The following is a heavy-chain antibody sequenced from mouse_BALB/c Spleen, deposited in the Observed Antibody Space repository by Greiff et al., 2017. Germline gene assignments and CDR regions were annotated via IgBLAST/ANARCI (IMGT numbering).Heavy chain of an antibody. V-gene: IGHV5-4*02. J-gene: IGHJ3*01. CDR2: ISDGGSYT. Sequence: EVQVVESGGGLVKPGGSLKLSCAASGFTFSDYYMYWVRQTPEKRLEWVATISDGGSYTYYPDSVKGRFTISRDNAKNNLYLQMSSLKSEDTAMYYCARGEYGNYWFAYWGQGTLVTVSA. CDR3: ARGEYGNYWFAY. CDR1: GFTFSDYY. D-gene: IGHD2-10*02.